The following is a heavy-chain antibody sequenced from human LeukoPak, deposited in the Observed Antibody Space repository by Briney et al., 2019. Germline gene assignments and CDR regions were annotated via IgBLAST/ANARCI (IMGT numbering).Heavy chain of an antibody. CDR3: AREGYGNNYMDV. V-gene: IGHV3-53*01. Sequence: PGGSLRLSCAASGFTVSSNFMSWVRQAPGKGLEWVSVIYSGGTTYYADSVKGRFTISRDNSKNTLYLQMNSLRAEDTAVYYCAREGYGNNYMDVWGKGTTVTVSS. CDR2: IYSGGTT. CDR1: GFTVSSNF. J-gene: IGHJ6*03. D-gene: IGHD1/OR15-1a*01.